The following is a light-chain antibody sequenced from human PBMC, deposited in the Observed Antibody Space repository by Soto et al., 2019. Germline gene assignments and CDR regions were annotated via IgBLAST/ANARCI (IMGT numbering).Light chain of an antibody. CDR2: KAS. CDR1: QSISSW. Sequence: DFQMTQSPSSLSASVGDRVTITCRASQSISSWLAWYQQKPGKAPKLLIYKASSLESGVPSRFSGSGSGTEITLTISSLQPDDFATYYCQQYNSYSPWTFGQGTKVDI. V-gene: IGKV1-5*03. CDR3: QQYNSYSPWT. J-gene: IGKJ1*01.